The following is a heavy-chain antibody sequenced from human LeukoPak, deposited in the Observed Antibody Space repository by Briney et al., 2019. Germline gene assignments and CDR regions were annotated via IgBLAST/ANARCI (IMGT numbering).Heavy chain of an antibody. CDR1: GGSISSYY. CDR3: ARDRGDYEFWKGSVYFDY. D-gene: IGHD3-3*01. J-gene: IGHJ4*02. CDR2: IYTSGST. Sequence: PSETLSLTCTVSGGSISSYYWSWIRQPAGKGLEWIGRIYTSGSTNYNPSLKSRVTMSVDTSKNQFSLKLSSVTAADTAVYYCARDRGDYEFWKGSVYFDYWGQGTLVTVSS. V-gene: IGHV4-4*07.